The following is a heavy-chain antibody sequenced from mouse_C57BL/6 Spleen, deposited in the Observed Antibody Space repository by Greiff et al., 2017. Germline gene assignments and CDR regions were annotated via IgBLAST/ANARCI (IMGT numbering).Heavy chain of an antibody. J-gene: IGHJ4*01. CDR3: ARGDDGYYPHAMDY. CDR1: GYSITSGYD. V-gene: IGHV3-1*01. Sequence: VQLKESGPGMVKPSQSLSLTCTVTGYSITSGYDWHWIRHFPGNKLEWMGYISYSGSTNYNPSLKSRISITHDTSKNHFFLKLNSVTTEDTATYYCARGDDGYYPHAMDYWGQGTSVTVSS. D-gene: IGHD2-3*01. CDR2: ISYSGST.